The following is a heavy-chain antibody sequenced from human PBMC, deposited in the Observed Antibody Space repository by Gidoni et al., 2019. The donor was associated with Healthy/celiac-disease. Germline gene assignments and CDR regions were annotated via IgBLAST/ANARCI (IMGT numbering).Heavy chain of an antibody. J-gene: IGHJ3*02. V-gene: IGHV1-69*04. CDR1: GGTFSSYA. Sequence: QVQLVQSGAEVKKPGSSVKVSCKASGGTFSSYAISWVRQAPGQGLEWMGRIIPILGIANYAQKFQGRVTITADKSTSTAYMELSSLGSEDTAVYYCAARLRLGELSLFRKGDAFDIWGQGTMVTVSS. CDR3: AARLRLGELSLFRKGDAFDI. CDR2: IIPILGIA. D-gene: IGHD3-16*02.